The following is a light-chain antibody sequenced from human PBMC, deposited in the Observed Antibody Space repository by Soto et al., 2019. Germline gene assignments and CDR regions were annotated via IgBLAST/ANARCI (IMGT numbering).Light chain of an antibody. J-gene: IGKJ5*01. V-gene: IGKV3-11*01. CDR2: DAS. Sequence: EILLTQSPATLALSPGERATLSCRASQSVSSYLAWSQHKPGQAPRLLIYDASNRATGIPARFSGSGSGTDFTLTITSLEPEDYPIYYCQQRSNWPPFGQGTRLEIK. CDR3: QQRSNWPP. CDR1: QSVSSY.